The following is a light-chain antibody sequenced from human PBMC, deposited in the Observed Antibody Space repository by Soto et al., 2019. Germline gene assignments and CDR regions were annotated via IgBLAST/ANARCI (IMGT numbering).Light chain of an antibody. V-gene: IGKV3-15*01. CDR2: GAS. CDR1: QSVGTA. J-gene: IGKJ1*01. Sequence: EIVMTQSPVTLSVSPGERATLSCRASQSVGTALAWYQQKPGQAPRLLIYGASTRATGIPARFSGGGSGTEFTLTISSLQSEDFALYYCHQRQSWPRTFGQGT. CDR3: HQRQSWPRT.